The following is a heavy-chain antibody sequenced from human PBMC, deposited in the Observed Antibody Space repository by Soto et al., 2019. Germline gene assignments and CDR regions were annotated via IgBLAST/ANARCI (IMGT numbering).Heavy chain of an antibody. Sequence: QVQLVESGGGVVQPGRSLRLSCAASGFTFSSYGMHWVRQAPGKGLEWVAVISYDGSNKYYADSVKGRFTISRDNSKNTRYLQMNSLSAEDTAVYYCASRGYYYDSSGYLDYWGQGTLVTVSS. J-gene: IGHJ4*02. D-gene: IGHD3-22*01. CDR1: GFTFSSYG. CDR3: ASRGYYYDSSGYLDY. V-gene: IGHV3-30*03. CDR2: ISYDGSNK.